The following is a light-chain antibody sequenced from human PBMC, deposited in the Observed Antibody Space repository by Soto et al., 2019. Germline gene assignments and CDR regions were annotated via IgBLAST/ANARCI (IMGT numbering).Light chain of an antibody. CDR3: QQYGSSPLT. CDR2: GAS. CDR1: QSVRSNF. J-gene: IGKJ4*01. Sequence: EIVLTQSPGTLSLSPGERATLSCRASQSVRSNFLAWYQQKPGQAPRLLIYGASNRATGIPDRFSGSGSGTDFTLTIRGLEPEDFAVYYCQQYGSSPLTFGGGTKVDIK. V-gene: IGKV3-20*01.